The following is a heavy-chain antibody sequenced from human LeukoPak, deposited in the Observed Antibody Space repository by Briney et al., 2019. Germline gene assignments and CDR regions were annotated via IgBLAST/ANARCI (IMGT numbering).Heavy chain of an antibody. V-gene: IGHV3-48*01. CDR3: ARVRYSPDY. CDR2: ISSSSSTI. CDR1: GFTFSSYS. D-gene: IGHD6-13*01. J-gene: IGHJ4*02. Sequence: GGSLRLSCAASGFTFSSYSMNWVRQAPGKGLEWVSYISSSSSTIYYADSVKGRFTISRDNAKNSLYLQMNSLRAEDTAVYFCARVRYSPDYWGQGTLVTVSS.